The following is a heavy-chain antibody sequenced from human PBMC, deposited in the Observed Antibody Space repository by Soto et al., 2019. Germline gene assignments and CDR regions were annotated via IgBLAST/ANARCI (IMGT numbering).Heavy chain of an antibody. J-gene: IGHJ4*02. CDR2: ISSSSTI. CDR1: GFTFSSYS. V-gene: IGHV3-48*04. Sequence: GGSLRLSCAASGFTFSSYSMNWVRQAPGKGLEWVSYISSSSTIYYADSVKGRFTISRDNAKNSLYLQMNSLRAEDTAVYYCARGLTDCGGDCYDYWGQGTLVTVSS. D-gene: IGHD2-21*01. CDR3: ARGLTDCGGDCYDY.